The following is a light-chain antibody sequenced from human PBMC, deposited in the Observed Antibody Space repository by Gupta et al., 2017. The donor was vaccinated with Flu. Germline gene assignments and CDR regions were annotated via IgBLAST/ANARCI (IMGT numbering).Light chain of an antibody. Sequence: SSNVGKDYVDGYHQDPGIAPKLLIYGNKKRPAGVPDRFSGSRSGTSASLAIRGLQPEDEGVYYWGAWDDSVRCRVFGGGTKLTVL. V-gene: IGLV1-47*02. CDR2: GNK. CDR1: SSNVGKDY. CDR3: GAWDDSVRCRV. J-gene: IGLJ3*02.